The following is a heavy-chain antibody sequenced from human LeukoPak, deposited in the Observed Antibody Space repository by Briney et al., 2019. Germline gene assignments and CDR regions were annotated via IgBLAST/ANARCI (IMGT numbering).Heavy chain of an antibody. J-gene: IGHJ4*02. V-gene: IGHV6-1*01. CDR2: TYYRSKWYF. Sequence: SQTLSLTCAISGDSVSSINGAWNWIRQSPSRGLEWVGRTYYRSKWYFAYAESLKGRVTISPDTSKNQFSLQLNSVIPEDTAIYYCTRDLGNTGWYTFDFWGQGTLVTVSS. D-gene: IGHD6-19*01. CDR1: GDSVSSINGA. CDR3: TRDLGNTGWYTFDF.